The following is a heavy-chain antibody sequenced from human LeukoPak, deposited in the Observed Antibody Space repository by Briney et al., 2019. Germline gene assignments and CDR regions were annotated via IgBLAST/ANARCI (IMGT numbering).Heavy chain of an antibody. J-gene: IGHJ1*01. D-gene: IGHD1-26*01. Sequence: SETLSLTCTVSGGSISSSSYYWGWIRQPPGKGLEWIGSIYYSGSTYYNPSLKSRVTISVDTSKNQFSLKLSSVTAADTAVYYCARHRVGATRVGYFQHWGQGTLVTVSS. CDR3: ARHRVGATRVGYFQH. CDR2: IYYSGST. CDR1: GGSISSSSYY. V-gene: IGHV4-39*01.